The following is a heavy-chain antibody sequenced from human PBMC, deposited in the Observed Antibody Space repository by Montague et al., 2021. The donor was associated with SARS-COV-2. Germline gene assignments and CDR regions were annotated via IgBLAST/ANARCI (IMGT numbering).Heavy chain of an antibody. CDR1: DGSISSSSYY. J-gene: IGHJ4*02. Sequence: SETLSFTCTVSDGSISSSSYYWGWIRQPPGKGLEWIGSIYYSGSTYYNPSPKSRVTISVDTSKNQFSLKLSSVTAADTAVYYCAREGGWLSRGSYYFDYWGQGTLVTVSS. V-gene: IGHV4-39*07. CDR2: IYYSGST. CDR3: AREGGWLSRGSYYFDY. D-gene: IGHD3-22*01.